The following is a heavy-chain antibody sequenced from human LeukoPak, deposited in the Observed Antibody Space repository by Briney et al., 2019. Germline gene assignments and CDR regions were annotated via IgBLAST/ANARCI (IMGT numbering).Heavy chain of an antibody. CDR2: IYYRATT. J-gene: IGHJ4*02. D-gene: IGHD3-16*02. CDR3: ARASRLGELSLGY. V-gene: IGHV4-31*03. Sequence: SQTLSLTCTVSGGSINNDGDYWRWVRQHGGKGLEWIGYIYYRATTSYTPSLNTRVTILVRTSKNQFSLQLSSVTAADTAVYYCARASRLGELSLGYWGQGTLVTVSS. CDR1: GGSINNDGDY.